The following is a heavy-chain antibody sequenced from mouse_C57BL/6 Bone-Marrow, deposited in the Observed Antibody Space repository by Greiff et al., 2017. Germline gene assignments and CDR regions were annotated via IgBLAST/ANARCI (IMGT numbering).Heavy chain of an antibody. J-gene: IGHJ2*01. Sequence: QVQLQQSGAELVRPGASVTLSCKASGYTFTDYEMHWVKQTPVHGLEWIGAIDPETGGTAYNQKFKGKAILTADKSSSTAYMELRSLTSEDSAVYYCTRAATVVACDYFDYWGQGTTLTVSA. CDR1: GYTFTDYE. D-gene: IGHD1-1*01. CDR2: IDPETGGT. CDR3: TRAATVVACDYFDY. V-gene: IGHV1-15*01.